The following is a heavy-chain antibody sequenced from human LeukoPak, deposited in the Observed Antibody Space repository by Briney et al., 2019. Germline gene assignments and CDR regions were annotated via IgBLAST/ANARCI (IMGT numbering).Heavy chain of an antibody. CDR2: ISAYNGNT. J-gene: IGHJ5*02. V-gene: IGHV1-18*01. CDR1: GCTFTSYN. CDR3: ARHDEEFGELSWFAP. D-gene: IGHD3-10*01. Sequence: ASVKVSCKTSGCTFTSYNITWVRQAPGQGLEWMGWISAYNGNTNYAQKLQGRVTMTTDIFTTTAYMELRSLGFDDTAVYYCARHDEEFGELSWFAPWGQGTLVTVSS.